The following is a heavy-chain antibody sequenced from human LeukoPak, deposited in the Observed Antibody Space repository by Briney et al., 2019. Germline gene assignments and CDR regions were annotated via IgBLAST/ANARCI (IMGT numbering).Heavy chain of an antibody. Sequence: GGSLRLSCAASGFTFSSYWMHWVRQAPGKGLVWVSHINNDESSTSYADSVRGRFTISRDNAKNTLYLQMNSLRAEDTAVYYCATANSGPDIWGQGTTVTVSS. CDR3: ATANSGPDI. CDR1: GFTFSSYW. CDR2: INNDESST. J-gene: IGHJ3*02. D-gene: IGHD1-1*01. V-gene: IGHV3-74*01.